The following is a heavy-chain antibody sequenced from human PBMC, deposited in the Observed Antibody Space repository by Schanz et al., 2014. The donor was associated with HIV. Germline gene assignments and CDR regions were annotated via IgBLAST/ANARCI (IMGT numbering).Heavy chain of an antibody. J-gene: IGHJ4*02. CDR3: ARDGGSTGDYFDS. Sequence: QVQLVQSGAEVKKPGASVKVSCKASGYRFTDYSIHWVRQAPGQGLVWMGWINPNSGDTKYEQKFQDRVTMTRDMSINTVYMELTRLRSDDTAVFFCARDGGSTGDYFDSWGQGTLVTVSS. D-gene: IGHD7-27*01. CDR1: GYRFTDYS. V-gene: IGHV1-2*02. CDR2: INPNSGDT.